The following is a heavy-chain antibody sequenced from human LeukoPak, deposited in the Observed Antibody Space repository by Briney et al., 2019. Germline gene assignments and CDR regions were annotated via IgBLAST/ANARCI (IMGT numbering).Heavy chain of an antibody. CDR3: ASTQLLPPSLDY. CDR2: IYTSGST. D-gene: IGHD2-2*01. Sequence: SQTLSLTCTVSGGSISSGSYYWSWIRQPAGKGLEWIGRIYTSGSTNYNPYLKSRVTISVDTSKNQFSLKLSSVTAADTAVYYCASTQLLPPSLDYWGQGTLVTVSS. CDR1: GGSISSGSYY. J-gene: IGHJ4*02. V-gene: IGHV4-61*02.